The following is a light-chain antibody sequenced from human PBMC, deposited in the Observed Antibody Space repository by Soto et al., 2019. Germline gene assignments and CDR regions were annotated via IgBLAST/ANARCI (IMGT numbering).Light chain of an antibody. CDR1: QSVSSN. Sequence: EIVMTQSPATLSVSPGERATLSCRASQSVSSNLAWYQQKPGQAPRLLIYGASTRATGIPARFSGSGSGTDFTLTISGLQSEDFAVYYCQQDNNWPKTFGQGTKVEIK. J-gene: IGKJ1*01. CDR2: GAS. CDR3: QQDNNWPKT. V-gene: IGKV3-15*01.